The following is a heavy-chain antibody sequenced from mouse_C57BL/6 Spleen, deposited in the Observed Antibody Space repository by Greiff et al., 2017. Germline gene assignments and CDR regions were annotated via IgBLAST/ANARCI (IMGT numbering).Heavy chain of an antibody. CDR3: ARGGYYGSKDFDY. Sequence: VQLQQSGPELVKPGASVKISCKASGYAFSSSWMNWVKQRPGKGLEWIGRIYPGDGGTNYNGKFKGKATLTADKSSSTAYMQLSSLTSEDSAVYFCARGGYYGSKDFDYWGQGTTLTVSS. D-gene: IGHD1-1*01. V-gene: IGHV1-82*01. CDR2: IYPGDGGT. CDR1: GYAFSSSW. J-gene: IGHJ2*01.